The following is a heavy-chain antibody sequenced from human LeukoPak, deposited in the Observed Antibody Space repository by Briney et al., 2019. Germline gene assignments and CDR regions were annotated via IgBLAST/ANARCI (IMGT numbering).Heavy chain of an antibody. Sequence: GGSLRLSCAASGFTFSSYSMNWVRQAPGKGLEWVSSISSSSSYIYYADSVKGRFTISRDNAKNSLYLQMNSLRAEDTAVYYCAKVDTAMVSHLDAFDIWGQGTMVTVSS. V-gene: IGHV3-21*04. D-gene: IGHD5-18*01. J-gene: IGHJ3*02. CDR3: AKVDTAMVSHLDAFDI. CDR2: ISSSSSYI. CDR1: GFTFSSYS.